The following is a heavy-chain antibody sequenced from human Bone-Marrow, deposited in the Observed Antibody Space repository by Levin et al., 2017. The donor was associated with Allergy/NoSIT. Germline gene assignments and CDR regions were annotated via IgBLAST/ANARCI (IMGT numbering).Heavy chain of an antibody. CDR1: GYTFTGYY. V-gene: IGHV1-2*02. D-gene: IGHD4-23*01. CDR2: INPNNGGT. CDR3: AKGGRWRTVDV. Sequence: ASVKVSCKASGYTFTGYYIHWVRQAPGQGLQWMGWINPNNGGTKYAQKFQGRVTMSTDTSISTAYMDLSRLRSDDTAIYFCAKGGRWRTVDVWGQGTSVTVSS. J-gene: IGHJ6*02.